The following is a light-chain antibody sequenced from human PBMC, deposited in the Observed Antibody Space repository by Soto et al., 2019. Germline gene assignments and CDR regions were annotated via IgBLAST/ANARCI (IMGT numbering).Light chain of an antibody. CDR3: QHRSSWPGA. J-gene: IGKJ3*01. V-gene: IGKV3-11*01. CDR1: QSVSSF. CDR2: DAS. Sequence: EVVLTQSPDTLSLSPGERATLSCRASQSVSSFLAWYQQKPGQAPRLLIYDASNRATGIPARFSGSGSGTDFTLTISSLEPEDVAVYYCQHRSSWPGAFGPGTKVDI.